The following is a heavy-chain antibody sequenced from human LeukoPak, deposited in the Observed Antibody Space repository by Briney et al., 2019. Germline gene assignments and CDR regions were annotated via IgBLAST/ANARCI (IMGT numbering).Heavy chain of an antibody. Sequence: SETLSLTCTVSGGSISSSSYYWGWIRQPPGKGLEWIGYIYYSGSTNYNPSLKSRVTISVDTSKNQFSLKLTSVTAADTAVYYCARGGWYQDYWGQGTLVTVSS. CDR3: ARGGWYQDY. CDR2: IYYSGST. CDR1: GGSISSSSYY. J-gene: IGHJ4*02. V-gene: IGHV4-61*05. D-gene: IGHD2-15*01.